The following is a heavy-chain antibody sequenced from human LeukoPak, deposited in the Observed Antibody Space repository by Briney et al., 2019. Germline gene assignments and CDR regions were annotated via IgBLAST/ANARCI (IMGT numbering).Heavy chain of an antibody. CDR1: GGSFSGYY. J-gene: IGHJ6*03. D-gene: IGHD3-10*01. CDR3: ARHYYGSGSYSIYYYYMDV. Sequence: PSETLSLTCAAYGGSFSGYYWSWIRQPPGKGLEWIGEINHSGSTNYNPSLKSRVTISVDTSKNQFSLKLSSVTAADTAVYYCARHYYGSGSYSIYYYYMDVWGKGTTVTISS. CDR2: INHSGST. V-gene: IGHV4-34*01.